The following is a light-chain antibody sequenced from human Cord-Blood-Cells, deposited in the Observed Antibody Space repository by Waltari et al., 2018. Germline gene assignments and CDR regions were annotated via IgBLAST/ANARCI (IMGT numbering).Light chain of an antibody. Sequence: SVLTQPPSVSSAPGQRVTLPRTVRGSNIGAGHDVHWYQQLPGTAPKLLIYGNSNRPSGVPDRFSGSKSGTSASLAITGLQAEDEADYYCQSYDSSLSGSVFGGGTKLTVL. J-gene: IGLJ3*02. CDR3: QSYDSSLSGSV. CDR1: GSNIGAGHD. V-gene: IGLV1-40*01. CDR2: GNS.